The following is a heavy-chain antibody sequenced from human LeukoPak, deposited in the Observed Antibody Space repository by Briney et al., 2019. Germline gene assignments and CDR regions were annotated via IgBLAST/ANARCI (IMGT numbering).Heavy chain of an antibody. J-gene: IGHJ4*02. CDR1: GYTFTNYD. V-gene: IGHV1-8*01. D-gene: IGHD3-22*01. CDR3: ARVDYYYDSMDY. Sequence: ASVTVSCKASGYTFTNYDFNWVRQATAQGLEWMGWMNPNSGNTGYAQKFQGRVTMTRNTSISIAYMELSSLRSEDTAVYYCARVDYYYDSMDYWGQGTLVTVSS. CDR2: MNPNSGNT.